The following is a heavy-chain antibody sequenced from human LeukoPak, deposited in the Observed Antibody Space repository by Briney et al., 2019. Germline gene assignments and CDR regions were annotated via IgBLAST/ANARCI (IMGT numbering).Heavy chain of an antibody. CDR2: IRYDGSNK. J-gene: IGHJ4*02. CDR3: AKNSPYYYDSSGYYDFDY. D-gene: IGHD3-22*01. V-gene: IGHV3-30*02. Sequence: GGSLRLSCAASGFTFSSYGMHWVRQAPGKGLEWVAFIRYDGSNKYYADSVKGRFTISRDNSKNTLYLQMNSLRAEDTAVYYCAKNSPYYYDSSGYYDFDYWGQGTLVTVSS. CDR1: GFTFSSYG.